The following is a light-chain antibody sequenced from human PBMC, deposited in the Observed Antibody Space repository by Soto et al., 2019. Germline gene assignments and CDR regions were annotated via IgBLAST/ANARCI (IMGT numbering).Light chain of an antibody. Sequence: DIPMTQSPSSLSASVGDRVTITCRASQDINNYLAWFQQRPGKVPKLLIYAAYTLQSGVPSRFSGGGSGTDFTLTISSLQPEDVATYYCQKYDSAPATFGQRTKVEIK. CDR1: QDINNY. CDR2: AAY. V-gene: IGKV1-27*01. CDR3: QKYDSAPAT. J-gene: IGKJ1*01.